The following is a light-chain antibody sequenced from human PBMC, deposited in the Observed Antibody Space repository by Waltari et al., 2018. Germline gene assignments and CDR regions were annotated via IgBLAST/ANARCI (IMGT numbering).Light chain of an antibody. CDR2: WAS. Sequence: DIVMTQSPDSLAVSLGERATINCKSSQSVLYSSNNKNYLAWYQQKPGQPPKLLICWASTRESGVPDRFSGSGSGTYFTLTISSLQAEDVAVYYCQQYYSTPQTFGQGTKVEIK. CDR1: QSVLYSSNNKNY. J-gene: IGKJ1*01. V-gene: IGKV4-1*01. CDR3: QQYYSTPQT.